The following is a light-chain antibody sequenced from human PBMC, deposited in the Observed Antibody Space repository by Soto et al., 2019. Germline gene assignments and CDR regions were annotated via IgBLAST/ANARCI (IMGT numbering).Light chain of an antibody. CDR1: SSDVGAYKH. CDR3: FSYRSRFSSV. V-gene: IGLV2-14*01. Sequence: QSALTQPASVSGSPGQSITLSCTGSSSDVGAYKHVAWYQHHPGKAPKLLIYEVTDRPSGISKRFSGSKSGNTASLTISGLQPEDEADYYCFSYRSRFSSVFGTGTKLTAL. CDR2: EVT. J-gene: IGLJ1*01.